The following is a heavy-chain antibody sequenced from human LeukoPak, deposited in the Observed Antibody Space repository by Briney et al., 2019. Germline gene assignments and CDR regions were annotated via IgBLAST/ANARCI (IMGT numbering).Heavy chain of an antibody. D-gene: IGHD1-26*01. Sequence: GRSLRLSCAASGFTFSSYAMHWVRQAPGKGLEWVAVISYDGSNKYYADSVKGRFTISRDNSKNTLYLQMNSLRAEDTAVYYCARDGDHSGSYVSDAFDIWGQGTMVTVSS. CDR3: ARDGDHSGSYVSDAFDI. CDR1: GFTFSSYA. CDR2: ISYDGSNK. V-gene: IGHV3-30-3*01. J-gene: IGHJ3*02.